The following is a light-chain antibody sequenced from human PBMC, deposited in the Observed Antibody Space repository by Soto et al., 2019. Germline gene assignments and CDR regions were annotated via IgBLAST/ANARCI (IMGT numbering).Light chain of an antibody. Sequence: EIVLTQSPGTLALSLGDGATLSCRASQTVNRNYLAWYHQKPGQPPRLLIYGVSNRATGVPDRFSGGGSGTEVTLTIVRLEPDDFGTYFWQQYLDSPRTFGQGTRGEVK. V-gene: IGKV3-20*01. J-gene: IGKJ1*01. CDR3: QQYLDSPRT. CDR2: GVS. CDR1: QTVNRNY.